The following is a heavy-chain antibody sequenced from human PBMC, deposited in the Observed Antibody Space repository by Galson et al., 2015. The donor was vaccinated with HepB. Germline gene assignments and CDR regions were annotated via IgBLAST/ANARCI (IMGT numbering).Heavy chain of an antibody. V-gene: IGHV4-39*07. CDR3: ARDIPNDAFDI. CDR1: GGSIRSSSYY. Sequence: LSLTCPVSGGSIRSSSYYWGWIRQPPGKGLEWIGSIYYSGSTYYNPSLKSRVTISVDTSKNQFSLKLSSVTAADTAVYYCARDIPNDAFDIWGQGTMVTVSS. CDR2: IYYSGST. J-gene: IGHJ3*02.